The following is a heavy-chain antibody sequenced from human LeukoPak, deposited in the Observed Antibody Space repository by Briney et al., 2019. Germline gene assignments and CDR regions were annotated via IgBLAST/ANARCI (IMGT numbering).Heavy chain of an antibody. D-gene: IGHD6-13*01. Sequence: PSQTLSLTCTVSGGSISSGSYYWGWIRQPPGKGLEWIGSTYYSGSTYYNPSLKSRVTISVDTSKNQFSLKLSSVTAADTAVYYCAREPAAGEGYFDYWGQGTLVTVSS. CDR3: AREPAAGEGYFDY. V-gene: IGHV4-39*07. CDR1: GGSISSGSYY. J-gene: IGHJ4*02. CDR2: TYYSGST.